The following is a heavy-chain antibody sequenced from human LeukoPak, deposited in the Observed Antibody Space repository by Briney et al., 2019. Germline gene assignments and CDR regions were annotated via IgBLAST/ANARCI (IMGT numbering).Heavy chain of an antibody. D-gene: IGHD4-17*01. V-gene: IGHV4-4*07. Sequence: SQTLSLTCTVSGNSFGDYYWSWIRQPAGKGLEWIGRIYTSGSTTYNPSLKSRVTMSVDTSKSQFSLNLMSVTAADTAVYYCTRDTGTTGEVKFDPWGQGTLVTVSS. CDR1: GNSFGDYY. CDR3: TRDTGTTGEVKFDP. CDR2: IYTSGST. J-gene: IGHJ5*02.